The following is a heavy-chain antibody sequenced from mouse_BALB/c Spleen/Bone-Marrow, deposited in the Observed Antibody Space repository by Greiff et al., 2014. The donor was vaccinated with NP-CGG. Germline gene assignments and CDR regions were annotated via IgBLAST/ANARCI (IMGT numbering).Heavy chain of an antibody. Sequence: QVQLQQSGAELVRPGSSVKISCKASGYAFSNFWMNWVKQRPGQGLEWIGQIHPGDGDTNNNGKFKGKATLTTDKSSSTAYMQLSSLSSEDSVVYFCARVYYGNLDYRGQGTTLTVSS. CDR3: ARVYYGNLDY. CDR1: GYAFSNFW. J-gene: IGHJ2*01. D-gene: IGHD2-1*01. V-gene: IGHV1-80*01. CDR2: IHPGDGDT.